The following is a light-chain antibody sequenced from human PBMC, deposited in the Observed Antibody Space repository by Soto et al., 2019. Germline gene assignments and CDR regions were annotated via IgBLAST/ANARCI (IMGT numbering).Light chain of an antibody. Sequence: EIVLTQSPGALSLSPGDRATLSCRASQSVADNYLAWYQQRPGQAPRLLIYGASTRAAGIPDRFSGSGSGTDFTLSISRLEPEDFAVFFCQQYGPSPWTFGQGTRWISN. J-gene: IGKJ1*01. V-gene: IGKV3-20*01. CDR2: GAS. CDR3: QQYGPSPWT. CDR1: QSVADNY.